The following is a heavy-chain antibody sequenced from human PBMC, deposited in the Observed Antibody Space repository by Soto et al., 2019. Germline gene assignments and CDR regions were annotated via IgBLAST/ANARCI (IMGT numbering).Heavy chain of an antibody. V-gene: IGHV3-30-3*01. D-gene: IGHD6-19*01. J-gene: IGHJ4*02. Sequence: LRLSCAASGVSFSISAMHWVRQAPGKGLEWVAVISYDGSIKYYADSVKGRFTISRDNSKNTLYLQMNSLRADDTAVYYCAGAEAVAGPHYFDYWGQGTLVTVSS. CDR3: AGAEAVAGPHYFDY. CDR1: GVSFSISA. CDR2: ISYDGSIK.